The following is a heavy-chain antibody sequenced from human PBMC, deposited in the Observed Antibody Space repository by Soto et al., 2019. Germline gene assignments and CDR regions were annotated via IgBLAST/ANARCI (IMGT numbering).Heavy chain of an antibody. CDR2: VTFDGSRT. V-gene: IGHV3-30*03. CDR3: ATAGWGGDYYYGLDV. Sequence: GGSLRLSCAASGFNFNNYAMHWVRQAPGKGLEWVAVVTFDGSRTYYADFVKGRFTIFIDSSNNTVSLQMNSLANEDTAVYYCATAGWGGDYYYGLDVWGQGTTLTASS. J-gene: IGHJ6*02. CDR1: GFNFNNYA. D-gene: IGHD2-21*01.